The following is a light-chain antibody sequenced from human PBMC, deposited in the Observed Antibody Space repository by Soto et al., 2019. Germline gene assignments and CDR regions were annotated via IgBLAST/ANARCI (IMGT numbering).Light chain of an antibody. CDR3: QQYNNWPYT. J-gene: IGKJ2*01. CDR1: QSVSSN. CDR2: GAT. Sequence: EIVMTQSPATLSVSPGERATLSCRASQSVSSNLAWYQQKPGQAPRLLIYGATTRATGIPARFSGSGSGTEFTLTISSLQSEDVAVYYCQQYNNWPYTFSQGTKLEIK. V-gene: IGKV3-15*01.